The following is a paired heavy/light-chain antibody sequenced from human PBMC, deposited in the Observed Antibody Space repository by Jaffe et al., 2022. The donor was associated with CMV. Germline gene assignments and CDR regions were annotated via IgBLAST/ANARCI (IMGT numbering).Heavy chain of an antibody. J-gene: IGHJ5*02. CDR3: ARSGGGESAVWDFNWFDP. D-gene: IGHD3-16*01. Sequence: QVQLVQSGAEVKKPGASVKVSCKASGYTFTSYYMHWVRQAPGQGLEWMGIINPSGGSTSYAQKFQGRVTMTRDTSTSTVYMELSSLRSEDTAVYYCARSGGGESAVWDFNWFDPWGQGTLVTVSS. CDR2: INPSGGST. CDR1: GYTFTSYY. V-gene: IGHV1-46*01.
Light chain of an antibody. CDR2: DVS. CDR1: SSDVGGYNY. CDR3: SSYTSSSSWV. Sequence: QSALTQPASVSGSPGQSITISCTGTSSDVGGYNYVSWYQQHPGKAPKLMIYDVSNRPSGVSNRFSGSKSGNTASLTISGLQAEDEADYYCSSYTSSSSWVFGGGTKLTVL. J-gene: IGLJ3*02. V-gene: IGLV2-14*03.